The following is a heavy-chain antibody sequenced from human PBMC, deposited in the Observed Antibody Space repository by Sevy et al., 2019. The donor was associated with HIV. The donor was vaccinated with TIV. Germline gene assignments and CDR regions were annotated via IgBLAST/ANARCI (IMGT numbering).Heavy chain of an antibody. D-gene: IGHD4-17*01. CDR2: ISYNGADT. CDR3: AKEPKMLSGDTPPDYFDK. V-gene: IGHV3-23*01. Sequence: GGSLRLSCAASGFTFSSYAMSWVRQAPGKGLEWVSVISYNGADTKYADSVKGRFPISRDNSKNTLGLQMNSMRVDDRAIYYCAKEPKMLSGDTPPDYFDKWVQGIVVTVSS. CDR1: GFTFSSYA. J-gene: IGHJ4*02.